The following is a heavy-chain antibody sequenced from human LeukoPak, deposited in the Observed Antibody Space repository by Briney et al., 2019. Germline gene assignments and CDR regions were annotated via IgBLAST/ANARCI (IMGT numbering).Heavy chain of an antibody. CDR2: IIPILGIA. Sequence: ASVKVSCKASGGTFSSYTISWVRQAPGQGLEWMGRIIPILGIANYAQKFQGRVTITADKSTSTAYMELSSLRSEDTAVYYCARFDSSGWPYFDYWGQGTLVTVSS. CDR1: GGTFSSYT. D-gene: IGHD6-19*01. V-gene: IGHV1-69*02. J-gene: IGHJ4*02. CDR3: ARFDSSGWPYFDY.